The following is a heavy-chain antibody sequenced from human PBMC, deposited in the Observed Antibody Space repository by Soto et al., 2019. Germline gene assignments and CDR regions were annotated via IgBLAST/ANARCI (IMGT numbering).Heavy chain of an antibody. CDR3: AREVVPYYYYYGMDV. CDR2: ISYDGSNK. CDR1: GFIFSNYA. D-gene: IGHD2-2*01. Sequence: QVQLVESGGGVVQPGRSLGLSCAASGFIFSNYAMHWVRQAPGKGLEWVAVISYDGSNKYYADSVKGRFTISRDNSKNTLYVQMNSLRAEDTAVYYCAREVVPYYYYYGMDVWGQGTTVTVSS. V-gene: IGHV3-30-3*01. J-gene: IGHJ6*02.